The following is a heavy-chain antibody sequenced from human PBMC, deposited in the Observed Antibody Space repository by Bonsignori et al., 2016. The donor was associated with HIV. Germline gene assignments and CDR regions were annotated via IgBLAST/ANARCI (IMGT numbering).Heavy chain of an antibody. CDR2: INHSGST. Sequence: WIRQPPGKGLEWIGEINHSGSTNYNPSLKSRVTISVDTSKNQFSLKLSSVTAADTAVYYCASGGSGSHDGPIDYWGQGTLVTVSS. V-gene: IGHV4-34*01. D-gene: IGHD3-10*01. CDR3: ASGGSGSHDGPIDY. J-gene: IGHJ4*02.